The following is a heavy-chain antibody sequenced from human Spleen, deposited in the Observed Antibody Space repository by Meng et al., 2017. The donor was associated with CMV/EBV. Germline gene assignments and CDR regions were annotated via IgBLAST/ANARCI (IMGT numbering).Heavy chain of an antibody. J-gene: IGHJ4*02. V-gene: IGHV3-33*01. CDR1: AFMFSNSA. CDR3: ARVPVADY. CDR2: IWYDGSTE. Sequence: GESLKISCAASAFMFSNSAMHWVRQAPGKGLEWVAVIWYDGSTEYYADSVKGRFTISRDNSKNTLFLQMNSLRADDTAVYYCARVPVADYWGQGTLVTVSS.